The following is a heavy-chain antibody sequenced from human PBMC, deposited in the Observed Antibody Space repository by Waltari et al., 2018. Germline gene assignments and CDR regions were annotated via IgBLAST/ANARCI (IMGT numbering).Heavy chain of an antibody. D-gene: IGHD6-19*01. CDR3: ARGESSGYDY. Sequence: EVQLVESGGGLVQPGGSLRLSCAASGFTFSSYEMNWVRQAPGKGLEWVSYISSSGSTIYYADCVKGRFTSSRDNAKNSLYLQMNSLRAEDTAVYYCARGESSGYDYWGQGTLVTVSS. CDR2: ISSSGSTI. CDR1: GFTFSSYE. J-gene: IGHJ4*02. V-gene: IGHV3-48*03.